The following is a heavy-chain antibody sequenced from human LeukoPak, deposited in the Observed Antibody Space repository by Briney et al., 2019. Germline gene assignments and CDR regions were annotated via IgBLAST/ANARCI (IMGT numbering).Heavy chain of an antibody. CDR2: IIPIFGTA. J-gene: IGHJ4*02. D-gene: IGHD3-22*01. CDR3: AKGLVGVISLFDY. V-gene: IGHV1-69*13. Sequence: ASVKVSCKASGGTFSSYGISWVRQAPGQGLEWMGGIIPIFGTANYAQKFQGRVTITADESTSTAYMELNSLRAEDTAVYYCAKGLVGVISLFDYWGQGTLVTVSS. CDR1: GGTFSSYG.